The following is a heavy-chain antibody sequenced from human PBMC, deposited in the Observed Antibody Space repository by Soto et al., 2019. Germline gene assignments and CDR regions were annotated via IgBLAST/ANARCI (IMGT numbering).Heavy chain of an antibody. D-gene: IGHD3-22*01. CDR3: AVGITNYYDSSGSYAH. J-gene: IGHJ4*02. V-gene: IGHV3-23*01. CDR1: GFTFSTYA. Sequence: SGGSLRLSCAASGFTFSTYAMSWVRQAPGKGLQWVSTISGSASSTYYADSVKGRFTISRDNSKHTLYLQMNSLRAEDTAVYYCAVGITNYYDSSGSYAHWGQGTLVTVSS. CDR2: ISGSASST.